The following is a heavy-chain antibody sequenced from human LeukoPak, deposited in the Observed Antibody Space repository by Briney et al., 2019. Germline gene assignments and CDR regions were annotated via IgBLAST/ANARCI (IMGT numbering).Heavy chain of an antibody. D-gene: IGHD3-22*01. V-gene: IGHV3-15*01. Sequence: PLGSLRLSCAASGFTISNAWMSWVCQAPGKGLEWVGRIKSKTDGGTTDYAAPVKGRFTISRDDSKNTLYLQMNSLKTEDTAVYYCTTDHFGSSGYYGWGQGTLVTVSS. CDR1: GFTISNAW. J-gene: IGHJ4*02. CDR3: TTDHFGSSGYYG. CDR2: IKSKTDGGTT.